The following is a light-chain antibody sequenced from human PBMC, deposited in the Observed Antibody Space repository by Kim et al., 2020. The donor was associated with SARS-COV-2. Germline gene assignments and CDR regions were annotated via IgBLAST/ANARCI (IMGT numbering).Light chain of an antibody. J-gene: IGLJ2*01. CDR3: ASRDSSGDRVV. V-gene: IGLV3-19*01. CDR1: SLRDYY. CDR2: GKN. Sequence: ALGQTVRITGQGDSLRDYYAGWYQQRAGQAPLLVAYGKNNRPSGIPGRFSASNSRNTASLTITGAQAEDEADYYCASRDSSGDRVVFGGGTQLTVL.